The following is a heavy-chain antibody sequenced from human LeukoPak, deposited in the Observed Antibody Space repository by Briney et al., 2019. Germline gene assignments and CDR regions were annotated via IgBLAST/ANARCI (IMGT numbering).Heavy chain of an antibody. V-gene: IGHV3-33*01. CDR1: GFTFSSYG. CDR2: ISYDGSNK. Sequence: PGGSLRLSCAASGFTFSSYGMHWVRQAPGKGLEWVAVISYDGSNKYYADSVKGRFTISRDNSKNTLYLQMNSLRAGDTAVYYCARRVYYYDSSGYLNYYGMDVWGQGTTVTVSS. D-gene: IGHD3-22*01. CDR3: ARRVYYYDSSGYLNYYGMDV. J-gene: IGHJ6*02.